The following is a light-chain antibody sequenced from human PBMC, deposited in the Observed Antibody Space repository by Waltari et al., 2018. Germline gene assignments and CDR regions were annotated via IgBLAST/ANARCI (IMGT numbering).Light chain of an antibody. CDR1: QSVGSY. J-gene: IGKJ2*02. Sequence: EIVLTQSPATLSLSPGETATLSCRASQSVGSYLAWYQQRPGQAPRLLIYDASTRATGSPATFLGSSSSTDFTLPIISLLPYDFSVFYCHQRSSWSPRTFGRGTRLEIK. CDR3: HQRSSWSPRT. V-gene: IGKV3-11*01. CDR2: DAS.